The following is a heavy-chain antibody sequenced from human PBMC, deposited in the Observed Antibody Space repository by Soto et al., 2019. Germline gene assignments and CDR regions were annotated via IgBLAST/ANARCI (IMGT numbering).Heavy chain of an antibody. CDR2: INPRDGGA. CDR1: GYTFSTYF. CDR3: ARDGPLASTYWDY. D-gene: IGHD2-15*01. J-gene: IGHJ4*02. V-gene: IGHV1-46*01. Sequence: QVQLVQSGAEVKEPGASVKVSCKASGYTFSTYFMHWLRQAPGQGLEWMGIINPRDGGANYAQKYQGRVTVTRDTSTSTVYMEMTSLRSEDTAVYYCARDGPLASTYWDYWGQGTLVTVSS.